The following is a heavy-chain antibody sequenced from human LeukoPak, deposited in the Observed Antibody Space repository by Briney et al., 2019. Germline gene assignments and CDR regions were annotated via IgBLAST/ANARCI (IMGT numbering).Heavy chain of an antibody. J-gene: IGHJ4*02. CDR3: AKRPYCTNGVCFYYFDY. V-gene: IGHV3-23*01. D-gene: IGHD2-8*01. Sequence: TGGSLRLSCAVSGFTLSSYAMSWVRQAPGKGLEWVSAISGSGGSTYYADSVKGRFTISRDNSKNTLYLQMNSLRAEDTAVYYCAKRPYCTNGVCFYYFDYWGQGTLVTVSS. CDR1: GFTLSSYA. CDR2: ISGSGGST.